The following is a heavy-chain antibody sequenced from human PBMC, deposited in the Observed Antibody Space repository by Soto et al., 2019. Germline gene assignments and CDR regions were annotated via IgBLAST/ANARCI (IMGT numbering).Heavy chain of an antibody. D-gene: IGHD4-17*01. J-gene: IGHJ4*02. CDR2: IYYSGST. CDR1: GGSISNYY. CDR3: ARLYGDWFDY. Sequence: PSEPLSLTCTVSGGSISNYYWSWIRQPPGKGLEWIGYIYYSGSTNYNPSLKSRVTISVDTSKNQFSLKLSSVTAADTAVYYCARLYGDWFDYWGQGTLVTVS. V-gene: IGHV4-59*01.